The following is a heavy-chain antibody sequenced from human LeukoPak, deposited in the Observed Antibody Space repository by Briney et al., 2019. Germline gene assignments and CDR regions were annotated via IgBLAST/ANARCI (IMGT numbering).Heavy chain of an antibody. V-gene: IGHV4-38-2*02. CDR2: IYHSGST. J-gene: IGHJ5*02. D-gene: IGHD6-13*01. CDR3: ARIYSSSWFLNWFDP. CDR1: GYSISSGYF. Sequence: MASETLSLTCTVSGYSISSGYFWGWIRQPPGKGLECIGTIYHSGSTYYNPSLESRVTISVDTSKNQFSLKLNSVTAADTAVYYCARIYSSSWFLNWFDPWGQGTLVTVSS.